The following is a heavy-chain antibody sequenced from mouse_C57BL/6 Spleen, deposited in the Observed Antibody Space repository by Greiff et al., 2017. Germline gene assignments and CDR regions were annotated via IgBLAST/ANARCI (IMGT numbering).Heavy chain of an antibody. J-gene: IGHJ4*01. D-gene: IGHD1-1*01. Sequence: QVQLQQSGAELARPGASVKMSCKASGYTFTSYTMHWVKQRPGQGLEWIGYINPSSGYTKYNQKFKDKATLTADKSSSTAYMQLSSLTSEDSAVYYCARSDTTVVDAMDYWGQGTSVTVSS. CDR1: GYTFTSYT. CDR2: INPSSGYT. CDR3: ARSDTTVVDAMDY. V-gene: IGHV1-4*01.